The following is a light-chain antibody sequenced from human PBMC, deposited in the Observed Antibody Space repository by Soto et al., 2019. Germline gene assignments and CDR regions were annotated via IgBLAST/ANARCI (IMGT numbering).Light chain of an antibody. CDR2: KAS. CDR3: QQYNDNWT. Sequence: DIQMTQSPSTLSASVGDRVTITCRASQSIRNWLAWYQQKPGQAPKLLIYKASTLQSGVPSRFSGSGSGTEFPLAISSLQPDDSATYYCQQYNDNWTFGQGTKVEIK. V-gene: IGKV1-5*03. J-gene: IGKJ1*01. CDR1: QSIRNW.